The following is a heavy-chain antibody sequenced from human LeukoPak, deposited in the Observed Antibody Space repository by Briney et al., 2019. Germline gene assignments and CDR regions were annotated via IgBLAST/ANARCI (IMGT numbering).Heavy chain of an antibody. J-gene: IGHJ3*02. Sequence: SETLSLTCIVSGGSISSSIYYWAWVRQPPGKGLEWIGTVFYNGATQYSPSLRSRVTISIDTSTNQFSLKLTSVTAADTALYYCARLLPGVVIPTDAFDIWGQGTMVTVSS. CDR2: VFYNGAT. D-gene: IGHD3-3*01. V-gene: IGHV4-39*07. CDR3: ARLLPGVVIPTDAFDI. CDR1: GGSISSSIYY.